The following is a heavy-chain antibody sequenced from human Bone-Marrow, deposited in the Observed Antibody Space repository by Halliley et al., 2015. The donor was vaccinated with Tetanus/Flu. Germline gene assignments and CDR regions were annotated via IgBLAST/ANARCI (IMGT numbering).Heavy chain of an antibody. Sequence: QLVQSGAEVKKPGSSVKVSCKASGGTFSSFAISWVRQAPGQGLEWMGGIIALFGIPNYAQGFQGRAMITADESTSTAYLELSSLRSGDTAVYYCAGSSGEISGWDDYNAMDVWGQGAPVPVSS. D-gene: IGHD6-19*01. CDR1: GGTFSSFA. V-gene: IGHV1-69*01. J-gene: IGHJ6*02. CDR2: IIALFGIP. CDR3: AGSSGEISGWDDYNAMDV.